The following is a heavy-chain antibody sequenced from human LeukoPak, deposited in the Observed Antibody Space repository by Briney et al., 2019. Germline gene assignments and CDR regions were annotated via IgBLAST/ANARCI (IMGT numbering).Heavy chain of an antibody. CDR3: ARARAGSGWSDY. V-gene: IGHV3-21*04. J-gene: IGHJ4*02. D-gene: IGHD6-19*01. Sequence: GGSLRLSCAASGFTFSSYSMNWVRQAPGKGLEWVSSISSSSSYIYYADSVKGRFTISRDNAKNSLYLQMNSLRAEDTAVYYCARARAGSGWSDYWGQGTLVTVSS. CDR2: ISSSSSYI. CDR1: GFTFSSYS.